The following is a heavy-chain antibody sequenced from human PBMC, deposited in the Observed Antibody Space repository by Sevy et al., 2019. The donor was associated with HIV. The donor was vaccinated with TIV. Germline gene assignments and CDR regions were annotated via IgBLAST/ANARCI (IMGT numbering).Heavy chain of an antibody. Sequence: SETLYLTCTVSGGSITSLYWNWIRQPPGKGLEWIANIYYNGHINYNPSLKSRVTLSLDTSKNQFSLRLSSVTAADTAMYYCAGENAWGRGYSWGQGTLVTV. V-gene: IGHV4-59*08. CDR3: AGENAWGRGYS. CDR1: GGSITSLY. J-gene: IGHJ4*02. D-gene: IGHD1-26*01. CDR2: IYYNGHI.